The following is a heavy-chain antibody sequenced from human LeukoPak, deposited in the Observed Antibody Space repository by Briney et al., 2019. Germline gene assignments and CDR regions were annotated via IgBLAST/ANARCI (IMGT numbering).Heavy chain of an antibody. CDR2: IWYDGSNK. V-gene: IGHV3-33*01. CDR1: GFTFSSYG. J-gene: IGHJ6*02. D-gene: IGHD3-3*01. Sequence: PGGFLRLSCAASGFTFSSYGMHWVRQAPGKGLEWVAVIWYDGSNKYYADSVKGRFTISRDNSKNTLYLQMNSLRAEDTAVYYCARDLFWSGYYPYYYYYYGMDVWGQGTTVTVSS. CDR3: ARDLFWSGYYPYYYYYYGMDV.